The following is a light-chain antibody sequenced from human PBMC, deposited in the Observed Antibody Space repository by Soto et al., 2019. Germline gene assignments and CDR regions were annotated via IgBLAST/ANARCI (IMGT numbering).Light chain of an antibody. J-gene: IGLJ1*01. Sequence: QSVLTQPPSASGSPGQSVTISCTGTSGDVGGYNYVSWYQQHPGKAPKLMIYEVSKRPSGVPDRFSGSESGNTASLTVSGLQAEDEADYYCSSYAGSNNFVFGTGTKVTVL. CDR3: SSYAGSNNFV. CDR1: SGDVGGYNY. V-gene: IGLV2-8*01. CDR2: EVS.